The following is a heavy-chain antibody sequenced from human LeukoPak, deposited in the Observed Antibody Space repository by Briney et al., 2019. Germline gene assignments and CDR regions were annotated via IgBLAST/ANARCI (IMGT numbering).Heavy chain of an antibody. V-gene: IGHV4-34*01. CDR2: INHSGST. Sequence: GSLRLSCAAPGFTFSSYSMNWVRQAPGKGLEWIGEINHSGSTNYNPSLKSRVTISVDTSKNQFSLKLSSVTAADTAVYYCARDVGARLPGYWGQGTLVTVSS. J-gene: IGHJ4*02. D-gene: IGHD6-6*01. CDR3: ARDVGARLPGY. CDR1: GFTFSSYS.